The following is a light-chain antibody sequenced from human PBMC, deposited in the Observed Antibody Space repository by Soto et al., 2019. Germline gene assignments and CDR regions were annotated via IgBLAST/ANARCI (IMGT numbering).Light chain of an antibody. Sequence: EVVMTQSPATLSVSPGERVTLSCRARESVHRNLAWDHQKPGQGPSLLIYYASTRATGVPDRFTGSGSGTEFTLTISSLQSEDFGVYHCQHYSNWPPTFGPGTKVEIK. CDR3: QHYSNWPPT. CDR2: YAS. J-gene: IGKJ3*01. V-gene: IGKV3-15*01. CDR1: ESVHRN.